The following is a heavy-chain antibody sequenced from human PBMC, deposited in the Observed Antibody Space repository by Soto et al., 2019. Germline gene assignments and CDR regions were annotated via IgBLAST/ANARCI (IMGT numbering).Heavy chain of an antibody. V-gene: IGHV3-23*05. J-gene: IGHJ5*01. D-gene: IGHD1-26*01. CDR2: IDSDGTDT. Sequence: GGALRLSCEASGFTFYTYAMIWVRQAPGKGLEWVTAIDSDGTDTYYADFVKGRFTVSRDNSKNTLYLQMRSLTAEDTALYYCAKGRLAVGSDWFDSWGPGTLVTVSS. CDR3: AKGRLAVGSDWFDS. CDR1: GFTFYTYA.